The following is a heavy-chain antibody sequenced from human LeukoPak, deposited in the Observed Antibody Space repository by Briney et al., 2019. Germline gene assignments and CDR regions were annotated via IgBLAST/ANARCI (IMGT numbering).Heavy chain of an antibody. CDR2: ISAYNGNT. CDR3: AMGGGFVSAFDI. Sequence: ASVKVSCKASGYTFTSYGISWVRQAPGQGLEWMGWISAYNGNTNYAQKLQGRVTITADKSTSTAYMELSSLRSEDTAVYYCAMGGGFVSAFDIWGQGTMVTVSS. V-gene: IGHV1-18*01. J-gene: IGHJ3*02. CDR1: GYTFTSYG. D-gene: IGHD2-15*01.